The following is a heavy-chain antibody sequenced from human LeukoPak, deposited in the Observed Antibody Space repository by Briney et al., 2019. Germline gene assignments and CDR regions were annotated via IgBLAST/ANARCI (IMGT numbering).Heavy chain of an antibody. D-gene: IGHD5-24*01. CDR1: GLSFGNYW. CDR2: IGISSGNT. CDR3: ARDYKYAFDN. J-gene: IGHJ4*02. Sequence: GGSLRLSCVASGLSFGNYWMDWVRQAPGKGLEWISYIGISSGNTKYADSVKGRFTISGDKAKNSLYLQMNSLRVEDTAVYYCARDYKYAFDNWGQGTLVTVSS. V-gene: IGHV3-48*01.